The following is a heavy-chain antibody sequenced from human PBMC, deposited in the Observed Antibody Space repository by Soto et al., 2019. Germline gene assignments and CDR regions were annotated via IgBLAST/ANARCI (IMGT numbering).Heavy chain of an antibody. Sequence: QVQLQESGPGLVKPSGTLSLTCAVSGVSISSPKWWTWLRQPPGKGLEWIGDLLHGGTTNYNPSLKSRVTLSVDTSQNQFSLNLTSVTAADTAIYYCAYSTGWYRHDVWGQGTSVTVSS. CDR2: LLHGGTT. J-gene: IGHJ3*01. D-gene: IGHD6-19*01. CDR1: GVSISSPKW. CDR3: AYSTGWYRHDV. V-gene: IGHV4-4*02.